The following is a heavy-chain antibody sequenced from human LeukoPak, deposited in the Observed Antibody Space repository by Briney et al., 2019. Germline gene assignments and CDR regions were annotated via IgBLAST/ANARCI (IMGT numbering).Heavy chain of an antibody. CDR3: ARGAGIAAAGPYYYYGMDV. CDR1: GFTFSSYS. D-gene: IGHD6-13*01. Sequence: GGSLRLSCAASGFTFSSYSMNWVRQAPGKGLDWVSSISSSSSYIYYADSVKGRFTISRDNAKNSLYLQMNSLRAEDTAVYYCARGAGIAAAGPYYYYGMDVWGQGTTVTVSS. V-gene: IGHV3-21*01. J-gene: IGHJ6*02. CDR2: ISSSSSYI.